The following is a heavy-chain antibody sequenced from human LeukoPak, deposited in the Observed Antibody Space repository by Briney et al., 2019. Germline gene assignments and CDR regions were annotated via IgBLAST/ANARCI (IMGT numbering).Heavy chain of an antibody. V-gene: IGHV4-30-2*01. D-gene: IGHD3-22*01. J-gene: IGHJ3*02. Sequence: SQTLSLTCAVSGGSISSGGYSWSWIRQPPGKGLEWIGYIYHSGSTYYNPSLKSRVTISVDRSKNQLSLKLSSVTAADTAVYYCARGNYDSSGYRQADAFDIWGQGTMVTVSS. CDR3: ARGNYDSSGYRQADAFDI. CDR1: GGSISSGGYS. CDR2: IYHSGST.